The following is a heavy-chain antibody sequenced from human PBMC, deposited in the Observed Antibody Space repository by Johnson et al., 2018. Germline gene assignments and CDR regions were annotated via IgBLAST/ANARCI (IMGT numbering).Heavy chain of an antibody. V-gene: IGHV3-33*01. CDR3: ATHPPGSYRGNDAFEM. CDR2: LWYDASNQ. Sequence: QVQLVESGGGVVQPGKSLRLSCSASGFTFNPYAMHWVRQAPGKGLDWVAVLWYDASNQYYADSVKGRVTISSDNSKNALYSEMNSLRVEDTAVYSCATHPPGSYRGNDAFEMWCQGTMVTVSS. J-gene: IGHJ3*02. CDR1: GFTFNPYA. D-gene: IGHD1-26*01.